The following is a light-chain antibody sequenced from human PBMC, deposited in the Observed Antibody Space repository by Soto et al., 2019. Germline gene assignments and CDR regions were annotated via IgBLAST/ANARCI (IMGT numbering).Light chain of an antibody. CDR3: CSYAGLCV. J-gene: IGLJ1*01. CDR2: EGS. Sequence: SVLTQPASVFGSPGQSITISCTGTSSDVGSYNLVSWYQQHPGKAPKLMIYEGSKRPSGVSNRFSGSKSGNTASLTISGLQAENEAEKYGCSYAGLCVFVTGTKVTVL. V-gene: IGLV2-23*01. CDR1: SSDVGSYNL.